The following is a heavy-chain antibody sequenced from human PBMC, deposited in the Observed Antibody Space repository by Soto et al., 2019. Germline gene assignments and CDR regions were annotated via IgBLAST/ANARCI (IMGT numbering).Heavy chain of an antibody. CDR3: ASSVAGIYYYYGMDV. CDR1: GGGNLRDYR. J-gene: IGHJ6*02. Sequence: SVKVSCKASGGGNLRDYRTTWVRRAPGQGLEWMGWIIPKLGSANYAQKLQGRVTMTADASTSTAYMELRSLRSDDTAVYYCASSVAGIYYYYGMDVWGQGTTVTVSS. CDR2: IIPKLGSA. V-gene: IGHV1-69*11. D-gene: IGHD6-19*01.